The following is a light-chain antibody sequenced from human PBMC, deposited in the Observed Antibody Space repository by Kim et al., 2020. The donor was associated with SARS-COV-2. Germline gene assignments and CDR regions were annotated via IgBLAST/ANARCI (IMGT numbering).Light chain of an antibody. CDR2: DAS. J-gene: IGKJ1*01. V-gene: IGKV1-5*01. CDR1: QSISSW. CDR3: KQEGT. Sequence: DIQMTQSPSTLSASVGDRVTITCRASQSISSWLAWYQQKPGKAPKLLIYDASSLESGVPSRFSGSGSGTEFTLTISSLQPDDFATYYCKQEGTFGQGTKVDIK.